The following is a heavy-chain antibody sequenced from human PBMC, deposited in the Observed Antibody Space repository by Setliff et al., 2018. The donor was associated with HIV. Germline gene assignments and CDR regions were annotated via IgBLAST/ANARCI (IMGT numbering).Heavy chain of an antibody. CDR3: AADRADFIPVASFDR. CDR1: GYTFTDYY. J-gene: IGHJ4*02. Sequence: ASVKVSCKASGYTFTDYYIQWVRQAPGQGLEWMGWINTNSGDTNYAEKFQGRVTMTTDTSTSTAYMELRSLRSDDTAVYYCAADRADFIPVASFDRWGQGTLVTVSS. D-gene: IGHD6-19*01. V-gene: IGHV1-2*02. CDR2: INTNSGDT.